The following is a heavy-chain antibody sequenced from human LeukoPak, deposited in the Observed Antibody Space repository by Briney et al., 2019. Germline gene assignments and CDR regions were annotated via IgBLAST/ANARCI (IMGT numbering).Heavy chain of an antibody. V-gene: IGHV4-59*01. D-gene: IGHD3-10*01. CDR3: ARDLRFGEFGMDV. J-gene: IGHJ6*02. Sequence: ASETLSLTCTVSGGPISSYYWSWIRQPPGKGLEWIGYIYYSGSTNYNPSLKSRVTISVDTSKNQFSLKLSSVTAADTAVYYCARDLRFGEFGMDVWAKGPRSPSP. CDR1: GGPISSYY. CDR2: IYYSGST.